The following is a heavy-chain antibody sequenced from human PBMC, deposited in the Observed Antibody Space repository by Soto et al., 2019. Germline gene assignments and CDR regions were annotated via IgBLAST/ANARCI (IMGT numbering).Heavy chain of an antibody. V-gene: IGHV1-69*13. CDR1: GGTFSSYA. Sequence: ASVKVSCKASGGTFSSYAISWVRQAPGQGLEWMGGIIPIFGTANYAQKFQGRVTITADESTSTAYMELSSLRSEDTAVYYCARSIAVAGARYYYYYYGMDVWGQGTTVTVSS. CDR3: ARSIAVAGARYYYYYYGMDV. J-gene: IGHJ6*02. D-gene: IGHD6-19*01. CDR2: IIPIFGTA.